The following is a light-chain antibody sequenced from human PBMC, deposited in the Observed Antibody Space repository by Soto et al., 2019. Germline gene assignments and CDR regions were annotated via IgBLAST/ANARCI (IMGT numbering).Light chain of an antibody. J-gene: IGLJ2*01. CDR2: EVT. CDR3: CSKSSLNSLL. V-gene: IGLV2-23*02. Sequence: QSALTQPASVSGSPGQSITISCTGTSSDVGSYNLVSWYQQHPGKAPKLIIYEVTKRPSGVSDRFSGSKSGNTASLTISGLQAEDEAEYYSCSKSSLNSLLFGGGTKLTVL. CDR1: SSDVGSYNL.